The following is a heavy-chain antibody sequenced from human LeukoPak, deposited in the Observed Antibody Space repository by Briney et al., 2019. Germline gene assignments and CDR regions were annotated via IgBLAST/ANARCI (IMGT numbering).Heavy chain of an antibody. Sequence: GGSLRLSCAGSGFSLINNYMSWVRQAPGKGLEWVSVSGGSTYYADSVKGRFTISRDNSKNTLYLQMNSLRAEDTAVYYCTRDRDSGSHYGYWGQGTLVSVSS. D-gene: IGHD1-26*01. V-gene: IGHV3-66*02. CDR1: GFSLINNY. CDR3: TRDRDSGSHYGY. J-gene: IGHJ4*02. CDR2: SGGST.